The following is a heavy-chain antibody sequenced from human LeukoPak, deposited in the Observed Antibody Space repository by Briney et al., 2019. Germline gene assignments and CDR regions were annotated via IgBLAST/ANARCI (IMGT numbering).Heavy chain of an antibody. V-gene: IGHV4-30-4*07. CDR1: GGSISSGGYS. J-gene: IGHJ3*02. CDR2: IYYSGST. Sequence: SETLSLTCAVSGGSISSGGYSWSWIRQPPGKGLEWIGYIYYSGSTYYNPSLKSRVTISVDTSKNQFSMKLSSVTAADTDVYYCAREPRVSTPDAFDIWGQGTMVTVSS. D-gene: IGHD4-23*01. CDR3: AREPRVSTPDAFDI.